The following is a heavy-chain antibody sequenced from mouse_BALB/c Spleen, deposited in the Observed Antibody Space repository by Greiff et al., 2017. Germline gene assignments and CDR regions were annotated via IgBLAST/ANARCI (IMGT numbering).Heavy chain of an antibody. J-gene: IGHJ3*01. V-gene: IGHV2-9*02. CDR3: ARSLYGNSTWFAY. CDR2: IWAGGST. CDR1: GFSLTSYG. D-gene: IGHD2-1*01. Sequence: VQLQQSGPGLVAPSQSLSITCTVSGFSLTSYGVHWVRQPPGKGLEWLGVIWAGGSTNYNSALMSRLSISKDNSKSQVFLKMNSLQTDDTAMYYCARSLYGNSTWFAYWGQGTLVTVSA.